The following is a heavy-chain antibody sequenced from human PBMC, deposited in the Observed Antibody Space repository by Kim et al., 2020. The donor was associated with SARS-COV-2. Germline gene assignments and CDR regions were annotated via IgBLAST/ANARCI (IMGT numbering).Heavy chain of an antibody. V-gene: IGHV1-24*01. D-gene: IGHD2-2*01. J-gene: IGHJ6*02. CDR3: VTVPAAIPYYGMDV. CDR1: GYTLTELS. Sequence: ASVKVSCKVSGYTLTELSMHWVRQPPGKGLEWMGGFDLEDGETIYAQKFQGRVTMTEDTSTDTAYMELSSLRSEDTAVYYCVTVPAAIPYYGMDVWGQGTTVPVSS. CDR2: FDLEDGET.